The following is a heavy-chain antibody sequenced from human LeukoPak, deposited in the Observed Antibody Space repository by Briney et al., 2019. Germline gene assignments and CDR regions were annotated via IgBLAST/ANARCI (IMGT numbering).Heavy chain of an antibody. V-gene: IGHV3-21*01. J-gene: IGHJ4*02. CDR2: ISSSSSYI. CDR1: GFTFSSYG. Sequence: GGSLRLSCAASGFTFSSYGMSWVRQAPGKGLEWVSSISSSSSYIYYADSVKGRFTISRDNAKNSLYLQMNSLRAEDTAVYYCARDTARIFDYWGQGTLVTVSS. D-gene: IGHD5-18*01. CDR3: ARDTARIFDY.